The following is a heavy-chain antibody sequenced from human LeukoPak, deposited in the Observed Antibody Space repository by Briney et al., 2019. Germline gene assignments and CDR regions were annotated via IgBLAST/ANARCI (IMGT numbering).Heavy chain of an antibody. CDR1: GLTFSSYS. CDR3: ARALGDFWSGYYGAFDI. D-gene: IGHD3-3*01. V-gene: IGHV3-48*01. CDR2: ISSSSSTI. Sequence: PGGSLRLSCAAAGLTFSSYSMNWVRQAPGKGREWVSYISSSSSTIYYADSVKGRFTISRDNAKNSLYLQMNSLRAEDTAVYYCARALGDFWSGYYGAFDIWGQATMLTVSS. J-gene: IGHJ3*02.